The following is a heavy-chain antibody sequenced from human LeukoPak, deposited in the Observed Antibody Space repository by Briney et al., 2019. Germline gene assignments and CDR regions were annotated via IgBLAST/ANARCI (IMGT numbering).Heavy chain of an antibody. CDR1: GFTFSSYA. CDR3: AKDLSWVSCYYDSSGYFDY. CDR2: ISYDGSNK. J-gene: IGHJ4*02. V-gene: IGHV3-30*18. D-gene: IGHD3-22*01. Sequence: GGSLRLSCAASGFTFSSYAMSWVRQAPGKGLEWVAVISYDGSNKYYADSVKGRFTISRDNSKNTLYLQMNSLRAGDTAVYYCAKDLSWVSCYYDSSGYFDYWGQGTLVTVSS.